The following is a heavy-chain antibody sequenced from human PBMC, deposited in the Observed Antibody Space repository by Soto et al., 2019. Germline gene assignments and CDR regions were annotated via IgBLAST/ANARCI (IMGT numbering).Heavy chain of an antibody. CDR2: ISAYNGNT. Sequence: SVKVSCKASGYTFTSYGISWVRQAPGQGLEWMGWISAYNGNTNYAQKLQGRVTMTTDTSTSTAYMELRSLRSDDTAVYYCARDIVVVPAAIPYYYYGMDVWGQGTTVTVSS. J-gene: IGHJ6*02. V-gene: IGHV1-18*04. D-gene: IGHD2-2*01. CDR3: ARDIVVVPAAIPYYYYGMDV. CDR1: GYTFTSYG.